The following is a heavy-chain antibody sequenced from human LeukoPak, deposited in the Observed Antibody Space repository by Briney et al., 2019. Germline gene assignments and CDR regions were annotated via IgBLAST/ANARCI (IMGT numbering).Heavy chain of an antibody. J-gene: IGHJ4*02. V-gene: IGHV4/OR15-8*01. CDR2: IYHSGST. CDR3: ARGPQRSYYDDSGYNGIDY. CDR1: GDSIGLGYW. D-gene: IGHD3-22*01. Sequence: SETLSLTCDVSGDSIGLGYWWTWVRQAPGKVLEWVGEIYHSGSTNYNPSLKSRVTISVDNSKTQFSMSLTSVTAADTAVYYCARGPQRSYYDDSGYNGIDYWGQGTLVIVSS.